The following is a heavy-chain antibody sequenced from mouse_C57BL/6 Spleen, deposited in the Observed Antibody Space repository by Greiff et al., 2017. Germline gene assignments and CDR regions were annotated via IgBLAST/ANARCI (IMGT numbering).Heavy chain of an antibody. V-gene: IGHV1-69*01. CDR2: IDPSDSYT. CDR3: ARRRGYGYFYFGF. Sequence: QVQLQQPGAELVMPGASVKLSCKASGYTFTSYWMHWVKQRPGQGLEWIGEIDPSDSYTNYNQKFKGKSTLTVDKSSSTAYIQLSSLTSEGAAVYYCARRRGYGYFYFGFWGQGTTLTVSS. D-gene: IGHD2-2*01. CDR1: GYTFTSYW. J-gene: IGHJ2*01.